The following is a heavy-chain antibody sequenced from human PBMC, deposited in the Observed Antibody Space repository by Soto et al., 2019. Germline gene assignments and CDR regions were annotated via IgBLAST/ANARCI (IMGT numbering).Heavy chain of an antibody. D-gene: IGHD3-9*01. J-gene: IGHJ3*02. CDR1: GFTFSSYA. Sequence: EVQLLESGGGLVQPGGSLRLSCEASGFTFSSYALSWVRQSPGKGLEWVSAISRTGENTHYADSVKGRFTMSRDNSRTTLYLRMNSLRAEDTAVYYCVKLRTDWVNDAFEMWGQGTKVTVSS. V-gene: IGHV3-23*01. CDR3: VKLRTDWVNDAFEM. CDR2: ISRTGENT.